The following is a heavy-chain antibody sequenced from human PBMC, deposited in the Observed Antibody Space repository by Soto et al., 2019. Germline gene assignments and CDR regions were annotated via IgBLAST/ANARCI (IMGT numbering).Heavy chain of an antibody. Sequence: KPSETLSLTCTVPRGSSSSSSYYWGWIRQPPGEGLEWIGSIYYSGSTYYNPSLKIRVTISVATSKNQSSLKLSSVTPADTAVYYCARLSDVFGAFDIWGQGTMVTVSS. CDR3: ARLSDVFGAFDI. J-gene: IGHJ3*02. V-gene: IGHV4-39*01. D-gene: IGHD3-16*01. CDR2: IYYSGST. CDR1: RGSSSSSSYY.